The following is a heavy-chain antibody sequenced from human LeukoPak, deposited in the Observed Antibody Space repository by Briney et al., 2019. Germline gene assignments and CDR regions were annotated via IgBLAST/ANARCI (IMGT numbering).Heavy chain of an antibody. J-gene: IGHJ4*02. CDR3: ARGFKYGFDH. Sequence: SQTLSLTCAISGDSVSSNSVAWNWIRQSPSRGLEWLGRTYYRPKWYNDYAVSVQSRITINPDTSKNQFSLQLNSVTPEDTAVYYCARGFKYGFDHWGQGALVTVSS. V-gene: IGHV6-1*01. CDR1: GDSVSSNSVA. CDR2: TYYRPKWYN. D-gene: IGHD2-8*01.